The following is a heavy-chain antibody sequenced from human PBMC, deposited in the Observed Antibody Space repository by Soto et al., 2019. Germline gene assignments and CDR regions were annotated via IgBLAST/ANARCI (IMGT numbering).Heavy chain of an antibody. D-gene: IGHD2-15*01. J-gene: IGHJ5*02. V-gene: IGHV3-23*01. Sequence: GGSLRLSCAASGFTFSTSWFFWLRHAPGKGLEWVLAISGSGGSTYYADSVKGRFTISRDNSKNTLYLQMNSLRAEDTAVYYCAKDMPQYCSGGSCSYNWFDPWGQGTLVTVSS. CDR3: AKDMPQYCSGGSCSYNWFDP. CDR1: GFTFSTSW. CDR2: ISGSGGST.